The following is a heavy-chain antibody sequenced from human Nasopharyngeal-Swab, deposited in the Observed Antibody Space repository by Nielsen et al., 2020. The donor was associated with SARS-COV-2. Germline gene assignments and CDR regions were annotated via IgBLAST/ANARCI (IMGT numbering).Heavy chain of an antibody. J-gene: IGHJ6*02. V-gene: IGHV3-30*03. CDR1: GFTFNNFG. CDR3: ARDHPITIFGVVEIGYGMDV. CDR2: ISSDGSSK. Sequence: GESLKISCEASGFTFNNFGMHWVRQAPGKGLEWVAVISSDGSSKYYADSVEGRFTISRDNSKTTLYLQMHSLRAEDTAVYYCARDHPITIFGVVEIGYGMDVWGQGTTVTVSS. D-gene: IGHD3-3*01.